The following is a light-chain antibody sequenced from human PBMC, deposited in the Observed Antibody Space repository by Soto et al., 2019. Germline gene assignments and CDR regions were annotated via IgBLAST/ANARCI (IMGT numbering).Light chain of an antibody. CDR3: SSYTTSSSWV. CDR2: VVS. J-gene: IGLJ3*02. CDR1: SSDVGGYNY. V-gene: IGLV2-14*01. Sequence: QSALTQPASVSESPGQSITISCTGTSSDVGGYNYVSWFQQHPGKAPKLMIYVVSNRPSGISNRFSGSKSGNTASLTISGLQAEDEADYYCSSYTTSSSWVFGGGTQLTVL.